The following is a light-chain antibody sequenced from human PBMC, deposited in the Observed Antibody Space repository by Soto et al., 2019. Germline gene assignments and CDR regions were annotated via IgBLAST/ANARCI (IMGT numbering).Light chain of an antibody. CDR3: QQSYSFPLT. CDR1: QDISNS. CDR2: GAS. Sequence: DIQMTQSPSSLSAAVGDRVTVTCRASQDISNSLNWYQYKPGKAPEVLIFGASSLQSGVPTRFSGSGSGTEFTPTISSLQPEDFATYYCQQSYSFPLTFGGGTRVEIK. V-gene: IGKV1-39*01. J-gene: IGKJ4*01.